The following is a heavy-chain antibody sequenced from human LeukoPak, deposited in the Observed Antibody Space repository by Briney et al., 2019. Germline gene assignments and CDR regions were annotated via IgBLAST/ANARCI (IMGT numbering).Heavy chain of an antibody. Sequence: GGSLRLSCAASGFTFSSYWMHWVRQAPGKGLVWVSRINSDGSGTSYADSVKGRFTISRDNAKNTLYLQMNSLRAEDTAVYYCARGYCSSTSCLKGAWFDPWGQGTLVTVSS. CDR2: INSDGSGT. J-gene: IGHJ5*02. CDR3: ARGYCSSTSCLKGAWFDP. V-gene: IGHV3-74*01. CDR1: GFTFSSYW. D-gene: IGHD2-2*01.